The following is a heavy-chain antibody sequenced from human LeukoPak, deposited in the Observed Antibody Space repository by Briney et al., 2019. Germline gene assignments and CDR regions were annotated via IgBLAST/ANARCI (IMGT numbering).Heavy chain of an antibody. D-gene: IGHD4-23*01. V-gene: IGHV4-4*07. J-gene: IGHJ4*02. CDR1: GGSINSYY. CDR3: ARGGKATVVTK. Sequence: SETLSLTCTVSGGSINSYYWSWIRQPAGKGLEWIGRIYSSGSTNYNPSLKSRVSMSVDTSKNQFPLKLTSVTAADTAVYYCARGGKATVVTKWGQGILVTVSS. CDR2: IYSSGST.